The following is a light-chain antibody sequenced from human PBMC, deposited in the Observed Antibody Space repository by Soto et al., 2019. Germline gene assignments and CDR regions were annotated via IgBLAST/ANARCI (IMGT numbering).Light chain of an antibody. Sequence: DIQMTQSPSTLSAYVGDRVTITCRASQSISSWLAWYQQKPGKAPKLLIYKASNLQSGVPSSFSGSGSGTEFTLSISSLQPDDFATYYCQQYNSYSPTFGGGTKVEIK. CDR1: QSISSW. V-gene: IGKV1-5*03. J-gene: IGKJ4*01. CDR2: KAS. CDR3: QQYNSYSPT.